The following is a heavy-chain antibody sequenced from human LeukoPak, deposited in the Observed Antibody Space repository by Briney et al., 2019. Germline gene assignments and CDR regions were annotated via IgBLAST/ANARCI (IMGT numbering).Heavy chain of an antibody. Sequence: GGSLRLSCAASGFTFSSYAMSWVRQAPGKGLEWVSAISGSDGSTYYADSVKGRFTISRDNSKNTLYLQMNNLRAEDTAVYYCARDSGRVFDIWGQGTMVTVSS. CDR1: GFTFSSYA. V-gene: IGHV3-23*01. J-gene: IGHJ3*02. CDR3: ARDSGRVFDI. CDR2: ISGSDGST. D-gene: IGHD3-10*01.